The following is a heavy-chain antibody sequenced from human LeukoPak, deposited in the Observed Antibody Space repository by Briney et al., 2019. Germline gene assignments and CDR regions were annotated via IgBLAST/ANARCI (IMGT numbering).Heavy chain of an antibody. V-gene: IGHV3-74*01. CDR2: INSDGSST. CDR3: AKKESSSCFDY. J-gene: IGHJ4*02. CDR1: GFTFSRYY. D-gene: IGHD6-13*01. Sequence: PGGSLRLSCAASGFTFSRYYMHWVRQAPGKGLAWVSRINSDGSSTTYADSVKGRFTISRDNSKNTLYLQMNSLRAEDTAVYYCAKKESSSCFDYWGQGTLVTVSS.